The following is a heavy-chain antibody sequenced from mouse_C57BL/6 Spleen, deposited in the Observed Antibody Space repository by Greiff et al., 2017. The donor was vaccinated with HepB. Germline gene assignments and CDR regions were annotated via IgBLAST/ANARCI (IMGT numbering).Heavy chain of an antibody. CDR1: GFTFSDYG. CDR2: ISSGSSTI. CDR3: ARHGSSLYWYFDV. D-gene: IGHD1-1*01. Sequence: EVHLVESGGGLVKPGGSLKLSCAASGFTFSDYGMHWVRQAPEKGLEWVAYISSGSSTIYYADTVKGRFTISRDNAKNTLFLQMTSRRSEDTAMYYCARHGSSLYWYFDVWGTGTTVTVSS. V-gene: IGHV5-17*01. J-gene: IGHJ1*03.